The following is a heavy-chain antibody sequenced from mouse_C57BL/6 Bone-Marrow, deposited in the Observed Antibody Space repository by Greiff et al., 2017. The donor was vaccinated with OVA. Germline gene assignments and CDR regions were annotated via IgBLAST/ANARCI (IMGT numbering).Heavy chain of an antibody. CDR1: GFSLTSYG. CDR2: IWSGGST. V-gene: IGHV2-2*01. Sequence: QVQLQQSGPGLVQPSQSLSITCTVSGFSLTSYGVHWVRQSPGKGLEWLGVIWSGGSTDYNAAFISRLSISKDNSKSQVFFKMNSLQADDTAIYYCARKRDGSSRYWYFDVWGTGTTVTVSS. D-gene: IGHD1-1*01. J-gene: IGHJ1*03. CDR3: ARKRDGSSRYWYFDV.